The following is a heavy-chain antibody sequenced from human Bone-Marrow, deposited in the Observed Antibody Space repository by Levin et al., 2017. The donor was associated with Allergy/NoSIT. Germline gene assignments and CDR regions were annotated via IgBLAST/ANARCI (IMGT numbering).Heavy chain of an antibody. J-gene: IGHJ5*02. CDR2: ISGTGGST. CDR3: AKAVNDFWSGYQS. D-gene: IGHD3-3*01. Sequence: GGSLRLSCAASGFTFSSYAVSWVRQAPGKGLEWVSAISGTGGSTYYADSVKGRFTISRDNSKNTLYLQMNSLRAEDTAVYYCAKAVNDFWSGYQSWGQGTLVTVSS. V-gene: IGHV3-23*01. CDR1: GFTFSSYA.